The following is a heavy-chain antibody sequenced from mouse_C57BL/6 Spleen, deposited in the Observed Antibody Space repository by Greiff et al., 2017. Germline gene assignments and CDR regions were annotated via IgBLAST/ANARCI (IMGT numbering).Heavy chain of an antibody. CDR3: ARRPYDYDEGWFAY. V-gene: IGHV5-6*01. CDR1: GFTFSSYG. Sequence: EVQGVESGGDLVKPGGSLKLSCAASGFTFSSYGMSWVRQTPDKRLEWVATISSGGSYTYYPDSVKGRFTISRDNAKNTLYLQMSSLKSEDTAMYYCARRPYDYDEGWFAYWGQGTLVTVSA. J-gene: IGHJ3*01. CDR2: ISSGGSYT. D-gene: IGHD2-4*01.